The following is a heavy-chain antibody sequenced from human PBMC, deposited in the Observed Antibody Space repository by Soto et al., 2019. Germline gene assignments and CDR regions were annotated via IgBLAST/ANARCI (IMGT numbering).Heavy chain of an antibody. CDR3: ARDNWNSY. CDR2: IDNDGSAT. J-gene: IGHJ4*02. D-gene: IGHD1-1*01. Sequence: EVQLVESGGGLVQPGGSLRLSCVASGFTFNIYWMHWVRQAPRKGLEWVSRIDNDGSATTYADSVKGRFTISRDNAKNTLFLQMNTLRVDDTAVYYCARDNWNSYWGQGTLVTVSS. V-gene: IGHV3-74*01. CDR1: GFTFNIYW.